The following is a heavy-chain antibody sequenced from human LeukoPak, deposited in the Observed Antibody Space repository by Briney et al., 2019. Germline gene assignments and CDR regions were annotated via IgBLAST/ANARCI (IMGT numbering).Heavy chain of an antibody. Sequence: SETLSLTCSVSGGHIDSVYWNWIRQPPGKGLEWIGYIDNSGSTNYNPSLMSRVTISVDTSKNQFSLKLSSVTAADTAVYYCARRLTYYDFWSGIYYYYMDVWGKGTTVTVSS. CDR1: GGHIDSVY. CDR2: IDNSGST. D-gene: IGHD3-3*01. J-gene: IGHJ6*03. CDR3: ARRLTYYDFWSGIYYYYMDV. V-gene: IGHV4-59*08.